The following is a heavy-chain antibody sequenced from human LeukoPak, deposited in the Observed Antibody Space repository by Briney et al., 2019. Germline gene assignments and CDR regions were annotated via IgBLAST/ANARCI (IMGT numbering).Heavy chain of an antibody. D-gene: IGHD3-16*01. J-gene: IGHJ5*02. CDR3: ARHYDNWFDP. CDR1: GGSFSGYY. CDR2: INHSGST. V-gene: IGHV4-34*01. Sequence: PSETLSLTCAVYGGSFSGYYWSWIRQPPGKGLEWIGEINHSGSTNYNPSLKSRVTISVDTSKNQFSLKLSSVTAADTAIYYCARHYDNWFDPWGQGTLVTVSS.